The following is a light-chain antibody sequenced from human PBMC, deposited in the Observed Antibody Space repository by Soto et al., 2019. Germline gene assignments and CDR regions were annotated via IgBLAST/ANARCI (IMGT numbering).Light chain of an antibody. Sequence: DIEMTQSPATLSVSPGKRATLSCRASQSVSSSYLAWYQQKPGQAPKLVIYGASSMEIGIPSRFSGSGSGTDFTLTISRLEPDDFAAYYCQQYGISSLTFGQGTKVDIK. CDR3: QQYGISSLT. J-gene: IGKJ1*01. CDR1: QSVSSSY. CDR2: GAS. V-gene: IGKV3-20*01.